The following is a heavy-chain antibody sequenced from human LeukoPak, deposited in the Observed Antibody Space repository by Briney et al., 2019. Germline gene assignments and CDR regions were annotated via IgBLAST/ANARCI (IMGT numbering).Heavy chain of an antibody. CDR2: ISGSGGST. Sequence: GGSLRLSCAASGFTFSSYAMSWVRQAPGKGLEWVSAISGSGGSTYYADSVKGRFTISRDNSKNTLYLQMNSLRAEDTAVYYCAKGRNYYGSRRPDYWGQGTLVTVSS. CDR3: AKGRNYYGSRRPDY. J-gene: IGHJ4*02. V-gene: IGHV3-23*01. D-gene: IGHD3-10*01. CDR1: GFTFSSYA.